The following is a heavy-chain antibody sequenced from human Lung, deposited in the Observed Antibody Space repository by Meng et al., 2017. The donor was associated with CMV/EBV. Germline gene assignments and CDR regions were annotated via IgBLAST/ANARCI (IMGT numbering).Heavy chain of an antibody. J-gene: IGHJ4*02. CDR3: ARGYYYDSKVEHY. Sequence: ESXKISCAASGFTFSSYWMSWVRQAPGKGLEWVANIKQDGSEKYYVDSVKGRFTISRDNAKNSLYLQMNSLRAEDTAVYYCARGYYYDSKVEHYWGQGTLVTVSS. CDR2: IKQDGSEK. V-gene: IGHV3-7*01. CDR1: GFTFSSYW. D-gene: IGHD3-22*01.